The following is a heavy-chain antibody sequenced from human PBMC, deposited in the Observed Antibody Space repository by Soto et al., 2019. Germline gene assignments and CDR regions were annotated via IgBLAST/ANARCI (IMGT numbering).Heavy chain of an antibody. CDR1: GFDLSSYE. CDR3: ARETLRDAIDI. Sequence: GGPLRVSCLASGFDLSSYEMNWVRQAPGKGLEWVSNIRANDESIYYADSVKGRVSVSRDNAKNSLFLEMNSLRVDDTAVYYCARETLRDAIDIWGQGTMVTVSS. J-gene: IGHJ3*02. V-gene: IGHV3-48*03. CDR2: IRANDESI.